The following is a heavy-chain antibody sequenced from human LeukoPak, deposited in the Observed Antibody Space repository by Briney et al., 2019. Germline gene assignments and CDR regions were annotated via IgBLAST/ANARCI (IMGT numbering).Heavy chain of an antibody. CDR1: GFTFSSYG. Sequence: GGTLRLSCAASGFTFSSYGMSWVRQAPGKGLEWVSAIHGSGGSTYYADSVKGRFTISRDNAKNALYLRMNSLRAEDTAVYYCVRGSSDWYGIDYWGQGALVTVSS. CDR2: IHGSGGST. V-gene: IGHV3-23*01. J-gene: IGHJ4*02. CDR3: VRGSSDWYGIDY. D-gene: IGHD6-19*01.